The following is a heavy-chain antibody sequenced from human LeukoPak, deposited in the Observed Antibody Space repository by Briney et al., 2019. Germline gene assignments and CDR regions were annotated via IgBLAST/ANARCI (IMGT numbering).Heavy chain of an antibody. V-gene: IGHV4-39*02. CDR3: ARGVGYCSGGRCPFDY. CDR2: IYYSGST. D-gene: IGHD2-15*01. CDR1: GGSISSSSYY. J-gene: IGHJ4*01. Sequence: PSETLSLTCTVSGGSISSSSYYWGWIRQSPGKGLEWIGYIYYSGSTYYNPSLKSRVTISVDTSKNQFSLKVISVTAADTAVYYCARGVGYCSGGRCPFDYWGRGTQVTVSS.